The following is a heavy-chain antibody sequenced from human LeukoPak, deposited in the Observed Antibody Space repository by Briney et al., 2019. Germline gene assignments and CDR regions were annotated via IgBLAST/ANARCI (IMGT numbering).Heavy chain of an antibody. CDR2: INPKNGDT. V-gene: IGHV1-2*06. CDR3: GRGIQSFDP. Sequence: GASVKVSCKTSGGTFSSYGISWVRQAPGQGLEWMGRINPKNGDTNYAQKFQDRVTMTRDTSMSAAYMEISRLTYDDTAVYYCGRGIQSFDPWGQGTLVTVSS. CDR1: GGTFSSYG. J-gene: IGHJ5*02.